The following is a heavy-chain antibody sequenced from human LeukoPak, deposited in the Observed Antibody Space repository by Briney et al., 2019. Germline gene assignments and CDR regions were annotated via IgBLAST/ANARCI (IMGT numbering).Heavy chain of an antibody. D-gene: IGHD3/OR15-3a*01. CDR3: ARSVNVDLDAFDI. J-gene: IGHJ3*02. CDR1: GGSFSGYY. V-gene: IGHV4-34*01. Sequence: RASETLSLTCAVYGGSFSGYYWSWIRQPPGKGLEWIGEINYSGSTNYNPSLKSRVTISVDTSKNQFSLKLSSVTAADTAVYYCARSVNVDLDAFDIWGQGTMVTVSS. CDR2: INYSGST.